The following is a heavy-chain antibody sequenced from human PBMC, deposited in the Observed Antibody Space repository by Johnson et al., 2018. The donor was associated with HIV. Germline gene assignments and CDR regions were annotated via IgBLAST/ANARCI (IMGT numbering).Heavy chain of an antibody. Sequence: QVQLVESGGGVVQPGGSLRLSCAASGFTFSSYGMHWVRQAPGKGLEWVAVISYDGGNKYYADSVKGRFTVSRDNSKNTLYLQMKSLRAEDTAVYYCARDAGQWLDDAFDIWGQGTMVTVSS. CDR3: ARDAGQWLDDAFDI. CDR2: ISYDGGNK. J-gene: IGHJ3*02. D-gene: IGHD6-19*01. CDR1: GFTFSSYG. V-gene: IGHV3-30*03.